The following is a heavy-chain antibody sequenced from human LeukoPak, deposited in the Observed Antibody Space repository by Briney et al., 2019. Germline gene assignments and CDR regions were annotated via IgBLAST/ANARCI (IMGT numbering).Heavy chain of an antibody. CDR2: ITGSGGST. CDR1: GFTFSSYA. D-gene: IGHD3-10*01. V-gene: IGHV3-23*01. Sequence: GGSLRLSCAAPGFTFSSYAMSWVRQAPGKGLEWVSGITGSGGSTYYADSVKGRFTISRDNSKNTLYLQMNRLRAEDTAVYYCAKDPGVRGVIYYFDYWGQGTLVTVSS. J-gene: IGHJ4*02. CDR3: AKDPGVRGVIYYFDY.